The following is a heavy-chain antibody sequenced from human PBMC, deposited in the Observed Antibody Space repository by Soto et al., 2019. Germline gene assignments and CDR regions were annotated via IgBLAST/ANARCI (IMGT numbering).Heavy chain of an antibody. J-gene: IGHJ3*01. CDR2: ISNDGSDK. D-gene: IGHD6-13*01. Sequence: QVQLVESGGGVAQPWRSLRLSCAASGFTCNNYGMHWVRQPPGKGLEWVATISNDGSDKYYPDSVKGRLTISRDNSKNTVYLQMNSLRAEETAVYYCAKDQGIAASHGIDWGQGTMVTVSS. CDR1: GFTCNNYG. V-gene: IGHV3-30*18. CDR3: AKDQGIAASHGID.